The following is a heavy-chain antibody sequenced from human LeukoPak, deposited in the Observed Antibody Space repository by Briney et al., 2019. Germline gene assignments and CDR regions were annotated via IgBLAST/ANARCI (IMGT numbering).Heavy chain of an antibody. Sequence: GGSLRLSCAASGFTFDDYGMTRVRQVPGKGLEWVSGINWDGGSTGYADSVKGRFTISRENAKNSLYLQMNSLRAEDTAFYYCARDEGSGYSFFDYWGQGSLVTVSS. V-gene: IGHV3-20*04. D-gene: IGHD3-3*01. J-gene: IGHJ4*02. CDR1: GFTFDDYG. CDR3: ARDEGSGYSFFDY. CDR2: INWDGGST.